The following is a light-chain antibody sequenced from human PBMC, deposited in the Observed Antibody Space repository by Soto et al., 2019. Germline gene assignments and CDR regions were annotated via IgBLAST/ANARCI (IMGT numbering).Light chain of an antibody. CDR1: QSVSVNS. V-gene: IGKV3-20*01. J-gene: IGKJ3*01. Sequence: EIGFTQSPCTLSLSPGERATLSCRASQSVSVNSLAWYQQKGGQAPRLLIYAASTRATGVPDRFSGTGSGTDFALTISRLETDDSAVYYCQQYGGSPFAFGPGTKVDIK. CDR2: AAS. CDR3: QQYGGSPFA.